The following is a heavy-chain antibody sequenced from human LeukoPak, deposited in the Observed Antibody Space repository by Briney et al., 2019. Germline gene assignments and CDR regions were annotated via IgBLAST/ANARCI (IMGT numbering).Heavy chain of an antibody. D-gene: IGHD1-14*01. J-gene: IGHJ4*02. CDR1: GFTFSSYE. V-gene: IGHV3-48*03. Sequence: GGSLRLSCAASGFTFSSYEMNWVRQAPGKGLEWVSYISSSGSTIYYADSVKGRFTISRDNAKNSLYLQMNSLRAEDTAVYYCARDLFNFGNLWGQGTLVTVSS. CDR2: ISSSGSTI. CDR3: ARDLFNFGNL.